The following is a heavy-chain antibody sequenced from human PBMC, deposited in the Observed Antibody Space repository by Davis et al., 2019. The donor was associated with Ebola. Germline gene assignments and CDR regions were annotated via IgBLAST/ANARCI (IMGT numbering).Heavy chain of an antibody. CDR3: ARGNCGDYIVLYYYNMDV. CDR2: IHYLGNT. Sequence: MPSETLSLTCTVSGGSINNYFWSWIRQPPGKGLEWIGNIHYLGNTNYNPSLKSRVTMSVDTSKNQFSLKLSSVTAADTAVYYCARGNCGDYIVLYYYNMDVWGQGTTVTVSS. J-gene: IGHJ6*02. V-gene: IGHV4-59*01. CDR1: GGSINNYF. D-gene: IGHD4-17*01.